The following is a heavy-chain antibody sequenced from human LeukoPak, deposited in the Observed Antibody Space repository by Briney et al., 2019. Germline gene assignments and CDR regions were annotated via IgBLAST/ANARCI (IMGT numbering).Heavy chain of an antibody. CDR3: ARGPYCSSTSCYQGYYGMDV. CDR2: IIPIFGTA. V-gene: IGHV1-69*13. CDR1: GYTFTSYY. Sequence: SVKVSCKASGYTFTSYYMHWVRQAPGQGLEWMGGIIPIFGTANYAQKFQGRVTITADESTSTAYMELSSLRSEDTAVYYCARGPYCSSTSCYQGYYGMDVWGQGTTVTVSS. D-gene: IGHD2-2*01. J-gene: IGHJ6*02.